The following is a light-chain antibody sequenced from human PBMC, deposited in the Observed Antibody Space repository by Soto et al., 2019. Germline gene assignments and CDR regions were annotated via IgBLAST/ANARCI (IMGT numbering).Light chain of an antibody. J-gene: IGKJ5*01. CDR2: GTS. V-gene: IGKV3-20*01. Sequence: EIVLTQSPGTLSLSPGERATLSCRASQSINSNYLAWYQQKPGQAPRLLIYGTSSRATGIPDRFSGSGSGTDFSLTISRLEPEDFAVYYCQQYDSSPITFGQGTRLEIK. CDR1: QSINSNY. CDR3: QQYDSSPIT.